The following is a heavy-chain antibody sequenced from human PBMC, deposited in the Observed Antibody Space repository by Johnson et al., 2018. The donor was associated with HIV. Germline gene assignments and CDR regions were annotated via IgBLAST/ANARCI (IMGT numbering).Heavy chain of an antibody. D-gene: IGHD3-10*01. CDR1: GFTFSSYA. Sequence: QVQLVESGGGVVQPGRSLRLSCAASGFTFSSYAMHWVRQAPGKGLEWVAVISYDGSNKYYADSVKGRFTISRDNSKNTMSLQMNSLRAEDTAIYYCARDYKGVFEVWGQGTMVTVSS. J-gene: IGHJ3*01. CDR3: ARDYKGVFEV. CDR2: ISYDGSNK. V-gene: IGHV3-30-3*01.